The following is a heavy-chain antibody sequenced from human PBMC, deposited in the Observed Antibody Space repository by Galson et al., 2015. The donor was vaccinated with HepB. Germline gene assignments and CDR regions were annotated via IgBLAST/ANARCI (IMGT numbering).Heavy chain of an antibody. CDR3: ARDQDSGEPEKFDY. V-gene: IGHV3-7*03. J-gene: IGHJ4*02. D-gene: IGHD3-22*01. Sequence: SLRLSCAASGFTFSSYWMSWVRQAPGKGLEWVANIKQDGSEKYYVDSVKGRFTISRDNAKNSLYLQMNSLRAEDTAVYYCARDQDSGEPEKFDYWGQGTLVTVSS. CDR2: IKQDGSEK. CDR1: GFTFSSYW.